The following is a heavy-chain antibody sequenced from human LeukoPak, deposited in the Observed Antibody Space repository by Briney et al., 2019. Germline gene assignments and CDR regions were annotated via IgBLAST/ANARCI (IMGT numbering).Heavy chain of an antibody. J-gene: IGHJ5*01. CDR1: GDSTSNFY. Sequence: PSETLSLTCTVSGDSTSNFYWNWIRQSPGKGLEWIGNIHYSGSSVYNPSLKSRGTISIDTSRRQFFLKLNSVTAADTAVYFCALAPDSNWFDFWGPGTLVTVSS. CDR3: ALAPDSNWFDF. V-gene: IGHV4-59*03. D-gene: IGHD2-21*01. CDR2: IHYSGSS.